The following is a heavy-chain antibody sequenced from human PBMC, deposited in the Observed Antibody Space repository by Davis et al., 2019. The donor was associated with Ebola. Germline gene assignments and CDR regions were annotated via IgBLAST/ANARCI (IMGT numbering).Heavy chain of an antibody. CDR1: GFTFSDYY. CDR3: ARDRTSAGGWFDP. Sequence: PGGSLRLSCAASGFTFSDYYMSWIRQAPGKGLEWVSYISTSSSYTNYADSVTGRFTISRDNAKNLLFLQMNSLRAEDTAVYYCARDRTSAGGWFDPWGQGTLVTVSS. V-gene: IGHV3-11*06. D-gene: IGHD3-3*01. J-gene: IGHJ5*02. CDR2: ISTSSSYT.